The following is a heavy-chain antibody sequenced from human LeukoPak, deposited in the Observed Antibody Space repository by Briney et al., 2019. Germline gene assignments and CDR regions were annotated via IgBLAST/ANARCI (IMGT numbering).Heavy chain of an antibody. CDR2: ISYDGSNK. CDR3: AKALEMATMLVSPLDY. J-gene: IGHJ4*02. CDR1: GFTFSSYG. V-gene: IGHV3-30*18. D-gene: IGHD5-24*01. Sequence: PGGSLRLSCAASGFTFSSYGIHWVRQAPGKGLEWVAVISYDGSNKYYADSVKGRFTISRDNSKNTLYLQMNSLRAEDTAVYYCAKALEMATMLVSPLDYWGQGTLVTVSS.